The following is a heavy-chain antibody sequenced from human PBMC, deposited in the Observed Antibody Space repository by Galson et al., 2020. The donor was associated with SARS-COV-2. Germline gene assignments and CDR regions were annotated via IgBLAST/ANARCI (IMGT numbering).Heavy chain of an antibody. J-gene: IGHJ4*02. CDR3: AKDIGFGDPLAGYY. Sequence: SLKISCAASGYTFDDYAMHWVRQAPGKGLEWVSGISWNSGSIGYADSVQGRFTISRDNAKNSLYLQMNSLRAEDTALYYCAKDIGFGDPLAGYYWGQGTLVTVSS. CDR1: GYTFDDYA. V-gene: IGHV3-9*01. D-gene: IGHD3-10*01. CDR2: ISWNSGSI.